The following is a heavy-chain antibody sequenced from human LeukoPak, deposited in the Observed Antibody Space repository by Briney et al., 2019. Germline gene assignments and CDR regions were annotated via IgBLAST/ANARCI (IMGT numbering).Heavy chain of an antibody. CDR2: IVPIFGTA. Sequence: SVKVSCKASGGTFSSYAISWVRQAPGQGLEWMGGIVPIFGTANYAQKFQGRVTITADESTSTAYMELSSLRSEDTAVYYCARAIGSGDFWSGYYNPFDYWGQGTLVTVSS. CDR3: ARAIGSGDFWSGYYNPFDY. D-gene: IGHD3-3*01. CDR1: GGTFSSYA. V-gene: IGHV1-69*13. J-gene: IGHJ4*02.